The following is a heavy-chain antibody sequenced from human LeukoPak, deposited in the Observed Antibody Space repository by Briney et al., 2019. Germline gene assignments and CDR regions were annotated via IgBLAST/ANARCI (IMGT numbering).Heavy chain of an antibody. CDR2: IYYSGST. Sequence: SETLSLTCTVSGGSISSYYWSWIRQPPGKGLEWIGYIYYSGSTNYNPSLKSRVTISVDTSKNQFSLKLSSVTAADTAVYYCARGDYYDSSGYGYWGQGTLVTVSS. J-gene: IGHJ4*02. V-gene: IGHV4-59*08. CDR1: GGSISSYY. CDR3: ARGDYYDSSGYGY. D-gene: IGHD3-22*01.